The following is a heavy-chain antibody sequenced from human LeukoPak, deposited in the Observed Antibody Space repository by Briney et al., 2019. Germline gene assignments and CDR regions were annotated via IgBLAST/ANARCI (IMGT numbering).Heavy chain of an antibody. D-gene: IGHD3-3*01. CDR3: GRRSAYFFES. V-gene: IGHV3-21*04. CDR1: GFTFSSYS. CDR2: ISTSSSYI. J-gene: IGHJ4*02. Sequence: GGSLRLSCAASGFTFSSYSMNWVRQAPGKGLEWVSSISTSSSYIYYADSVKGRFTISRDNSKSTLYLHMNSLRVDDTAVYYCGRRSAYFFESWGQGTLVTVS.